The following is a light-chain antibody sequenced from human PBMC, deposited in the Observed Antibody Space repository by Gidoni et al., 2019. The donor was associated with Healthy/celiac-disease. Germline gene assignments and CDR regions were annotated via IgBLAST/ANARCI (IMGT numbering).Light chain of an antibody. V-gene: IGKV1-39*01. Sequence: DIQMTQSPSSLSASVGDRVTITCRASQSISSYLNLYQQKPGKAPKLLIYAASSLQSGVPSRFSGSGSGTDFTLTISSLQPEDFATYYCQQSYSTLWTFGQGTKVEIK. J-gene: IGKJ1*01. CDR2: AAS. CDR3: QQSYSTLWT. CDR1: QSISSY.